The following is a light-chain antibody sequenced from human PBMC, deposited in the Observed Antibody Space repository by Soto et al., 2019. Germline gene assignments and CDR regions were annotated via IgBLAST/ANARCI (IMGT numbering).Light chain of an antibody. CDR2: AAS. CDR3: QQSYSTPLT. V-gene: IGKV1-39*01. Sequence: DIPMTQSPSSLSASVGYKVAITCRASQSISSSLNWYQQKPGKAPKLLIYAASSLQSGVPSRFSGSGSGTDFTLTISSLQPEDFATYYCQQSYSTPLTFGGGTKVDIK. J-gene: IGKJ4*01. CDR1: QSISSS.